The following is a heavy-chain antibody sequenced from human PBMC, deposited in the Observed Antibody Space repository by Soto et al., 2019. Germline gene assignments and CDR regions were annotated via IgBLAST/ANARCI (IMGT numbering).Heavy chain of an antibody. J-gene: IGHJ6*02. D-gene: IGHD6-19*01. CDR1: GGSFSGYY. CDR2: INHSGST. CDR3: ARGKRPTYSSGWYGYYYGMDV. V-gene: IGHV4-34*01. Sequence: SETLSLTCAVYGGSFSGYYWSWIRQPPGKGLEWIGEINHSGSTNYNPSLKSRVTISVDTSKNQFSLKLSSVTAADTAVYYCARGKRPTYSSGWYGYYYGMDVWGQGTTVTVSS.